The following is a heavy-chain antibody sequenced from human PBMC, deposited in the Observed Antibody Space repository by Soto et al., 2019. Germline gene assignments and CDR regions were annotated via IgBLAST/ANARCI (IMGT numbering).Heavy chain of an antibody. J-gene: IGHJ4*02. Sequence: EVQLVESGGGLVQPGGSLIVSCAGSGFNFGVSAIHWVRQASGKGLEWVGRIRSKPQNYAAAYAASVEGRFTISRDDSKNTSYLQMNNVKPDDAAVYFCTVVGASTDGFHYWGQGTXVTVSS. CDR3: TVVGASTDGFHY. D-gene: IGHD1-26*01. CDR1: GFNFGVSA. V-gene: IGHV3-73*02. CDR2: IRSKPQNYAA.